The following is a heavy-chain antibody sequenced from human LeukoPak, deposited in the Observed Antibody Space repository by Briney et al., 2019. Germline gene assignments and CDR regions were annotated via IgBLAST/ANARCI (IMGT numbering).Heavy chain of an antibody. Sequence: GGSLRLSCAPSGFTFGDYAIHWVRQVPGECREWVSGISWNSASLGYADSVKGRFTISRDNAKNSLYLQMNSLRAEDTALYYCARVGYCSTTSCSPTRWFDPWGQGTLVTVSS. D-gene: IGHD2-2*01. CDR2: ISWNSASL. CDR1: GFTFGDYA. CDR3: ARVGYCSTTSCSPTRWFDP. V-gene: IGHV3-9*01. J-gene: IGHJ5*02.